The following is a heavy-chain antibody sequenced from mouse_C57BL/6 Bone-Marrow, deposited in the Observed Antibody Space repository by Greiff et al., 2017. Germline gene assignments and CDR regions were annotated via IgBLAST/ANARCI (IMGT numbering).Heavy chain of an antibody. D-gene: IGHD2-3*01. J-gene: IGHJ4*01. CDR1: GFTFSDYG. Sequence: EVQGVESGGGLVKPGGSLKLSCAASGFTFSDYGMHWVRQAPEKGLEWVAYISSGSSTIYYADTVKGRFTISRDNAKNTLFLQMTSLRSEDTVMYYCARRWLLGAMDYWGQGTSVTVSS. CDR3: ARRWLLGAMDY. CDR2: ISSGSSTI. V-gene: IGHV5-17*01.